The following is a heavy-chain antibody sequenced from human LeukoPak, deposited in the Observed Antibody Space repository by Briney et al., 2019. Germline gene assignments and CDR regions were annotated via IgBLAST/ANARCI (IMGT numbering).Heavy chain of an antibody. CDR1: GFTFDDYA. CDR3: AKVGIQEYYDFWSGYPYYFDY. V-gene: IGHV3-9*01. Sequence: GGSLRLSCAASGFTFDDYAMHWVRQAPGKGLEWVSGISWNSGSIGYADSVKGRFTISRDNSKNTLYLQMNSLRAEDTAVYYCAKVGIQEYYDFWSGYPYYFDYWGQGTLVTVSS. D-gene: IGHD3-3*01. CDR2: ISWNSGSI. J-gene: IGHJ4*02.